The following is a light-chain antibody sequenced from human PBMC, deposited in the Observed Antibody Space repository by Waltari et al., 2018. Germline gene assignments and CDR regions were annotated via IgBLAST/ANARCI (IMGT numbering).Light chain of an antibody. CDR2: DTS. CDR1: QSVSSY. J-gene: IGKJ4*01. Sequence: DIVLTQSPAPLSLSPGERATLSCRASQSVSSYLAWYQQRPGQAPRLLIYDTSHRATGIPDRFSGSGSETDFTLTISSLEPEDFAVYYCQQRRNWPLTFGGGTKVEIK. CDR3: QQRRNWPLT. V-gene: IGKV3-11*01.